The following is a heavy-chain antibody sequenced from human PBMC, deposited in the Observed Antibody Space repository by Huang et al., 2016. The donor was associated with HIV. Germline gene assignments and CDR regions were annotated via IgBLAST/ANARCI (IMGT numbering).Heavy chain of an antibody. CDR3: AGDGRGPRVTVTGTSWFDP. Sequence: QVQLQQWGAGLLKSSETLSLTCAVYSGSFSGNYWTWIRQPPGKGLEWIGEINHSVSTNYNPSLKSRVTISVDTSKKQFSLKLNSVTAADTAVYYCAGDGRGPRVTVTGTSWFDPWGQGTLVTVSS. J-gene: IGHJ5*02. CDR1: SGSFSGNY. D-gene: IGHD6-19*01. CDR2: INHSVST. V-gene: IGHV4-34*01.